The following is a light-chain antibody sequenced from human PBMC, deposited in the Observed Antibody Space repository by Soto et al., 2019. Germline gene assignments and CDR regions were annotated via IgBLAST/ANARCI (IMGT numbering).Light chain of an antibody. CDR2: EVS. CDR3: CSYAGSSTWV. J-gene: IGLJ3*02. Sequence: QSVLTQPASVSGSPGQSITISCTGTSSDVGSYKLVSWYQQHPGKAPKLMIYEVSKRPSGVSNRFSGSKSGNTASLTISGLQAEEEADYCCCSYAGSSTWVFGGGTQLTVL. CDR1: SSDVGSYKL. V-gene: IGLV2-23*02.